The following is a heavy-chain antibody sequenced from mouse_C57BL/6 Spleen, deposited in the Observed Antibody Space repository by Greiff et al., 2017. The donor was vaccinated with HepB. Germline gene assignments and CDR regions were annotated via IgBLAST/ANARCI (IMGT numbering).Heavy chain of an antibody. Sequence: EVQRVESGGGLVKPGGSLKLSCAASGFTFSSYAMSWVRQTPEKRLEWVATISDGGSYTYYPDNVKGRFTISRDNAKNNLYLQMSHLKSEDTAMYYCASNWDSFAYWGQGTLVTVSA. CDR2: ISDGGSYT. CDR1: GFTFSSYA. CDR3: ASNWDSFAY. D-gene: IGHD4-1*02. V-gene: IGHV5-4*01. J-gene: IGHJ3*01.